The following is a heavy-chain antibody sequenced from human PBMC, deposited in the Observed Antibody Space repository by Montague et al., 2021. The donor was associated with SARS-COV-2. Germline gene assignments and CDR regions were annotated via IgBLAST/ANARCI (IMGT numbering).Heavy chain of an antibody. Sequence: TLSLTCTVSGASISSGGYYWSWIRQHPGKGLEWIGYIYYSGSTYYNPSLKSRVTISVDTSKNQFSLKLSSVTAADTAVYYCARGRITMIVVVDAFDIWGQGTMVTVSS. CDR2: IYYSGST. D-gene: IGHD3-22*01. CDR3: ARGRITMIVVVDAFDI. V-gene: IGHV4-31*03. J-gene: IGHJ3*02. CDR1: GASISSGGYY.